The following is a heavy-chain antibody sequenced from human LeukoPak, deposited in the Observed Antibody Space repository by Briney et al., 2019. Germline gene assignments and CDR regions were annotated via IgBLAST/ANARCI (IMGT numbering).Heavy chain of an antibody. V-gene: IGHV3-23*01. CDR2: ISGSGGNT. CDR1: GFTFSSYA. Sequence: GGSLRLSCVVSGFTFSSYAMSWVRQAPGKGLEWVSAISGSGGNTYYADSVKGRFTISRDNSKNTLYLQMNSLRAEDTAVYYCAKEVRILGPRTYFDYWGQGTLVTVSS. D-gene: IGHD3-3*01. J-gene: IGHJ4*02. CDR3: AKEVRILGPRTYFDY.